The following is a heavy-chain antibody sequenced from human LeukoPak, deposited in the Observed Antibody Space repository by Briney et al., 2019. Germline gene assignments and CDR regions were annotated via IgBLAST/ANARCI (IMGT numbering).Heavy chain of an antibody. Sequence: SETLFLTCTVSGGSISSYYWSWIRQPPGKGLEWIGYIYYSGSTNYNPSLKSRVTISVDTSKNQFSPKLSSVTAADTAVYYCARVRDAIDYWGQGTLVTVSS. CDR2: IYYSGST. J-gene: IGHJ4*02. V-gene: IGHV4-59*01. CDR1: GGSISSYY. CDR3: ARVRDAIDY. D-gene: IGHD5-24*01.